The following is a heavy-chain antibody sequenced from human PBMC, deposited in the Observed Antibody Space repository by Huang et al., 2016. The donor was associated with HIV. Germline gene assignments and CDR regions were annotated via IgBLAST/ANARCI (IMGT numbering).Heavy chain of an antibody. CDR1: GFIFSNYG. Sequence: QVQLVESGGGVVQPGRSLRLSCAASGFIFSNYGMHWVRQAPGKGLEWVELRSYDGSNKYYTDSVKGRFSIARDNSKNTLYLQMNSLRAEDTAVYYCALKGDSSGWEYFRHWGQGTLVTVSS. V-gene: IGHV3-30*03. CDR3: ALKGDSSGWEYFRH. CDR2: RSYDGSNK. D-gene: IGHD6-19*01. J-gene: IGHJ1*01.